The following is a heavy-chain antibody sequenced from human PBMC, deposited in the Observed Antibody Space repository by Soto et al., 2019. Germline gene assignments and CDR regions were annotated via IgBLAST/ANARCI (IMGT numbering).Heavy chain of an antibody. CDR3: ASSGGLDRDFNY. Sequence: QVQLVQSGAEVKKPGSSVKVSCKASGGTFSSDSFSWVRQAPGQGLEWMGGIIPMVDTPIYAQKFQDRVTVTADESTRTAHMPLSCLRSGDTAVYYCASSGGLDRDFNYWGQGSLLTVSS. J-gene: IGHJ4*02. V-gene: IGHV1-69*12. CDR2: IIPMVDTP. CDR1: GGTFSSDS. D-gene: IGHD2-15*01.